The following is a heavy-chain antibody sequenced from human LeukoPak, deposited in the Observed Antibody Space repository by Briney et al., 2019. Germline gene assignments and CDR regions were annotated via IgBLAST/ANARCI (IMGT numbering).Heavy chain of an antibody. Sequence: GGSLRLSRAASGFTFSSYGMHWVRQAPGKGLEWVAFIRYDGSNKYYADSVKGRFTISRDNSKNTLYLQMNSLRAEDTAVYYCAKRMGYSSGWYEGGGYYFDYWGQGTLVTVSS. CDR3: AKRMGYSSGWYEGGGYYFDY. CDR2: IRYDGSNK. V-gene: IGHV3-30*02. CDR1: GFTFSSYG. J-gene: IGHJ4*02. D-gene: IGHD6-19*01.